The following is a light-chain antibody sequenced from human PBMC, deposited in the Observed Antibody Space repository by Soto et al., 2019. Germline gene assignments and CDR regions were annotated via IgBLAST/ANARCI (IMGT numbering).Light chain of an antibody. Sequence: DIQMTQSPSSLSASVGDRVTITCRASQSISTYLNWFQHKPGKAPRLLIYDASSLQSAVPSRFSGSGSGTDFTLTISSLQPEDFATYYCQETYSTPTWTFGQGTKVEIK. J-gene: IGKJ1*01. CDR2: DAS. CDR1: QSISTY. CDR3: QETYSTPTWT. V-gene: IGKV1-39*01.